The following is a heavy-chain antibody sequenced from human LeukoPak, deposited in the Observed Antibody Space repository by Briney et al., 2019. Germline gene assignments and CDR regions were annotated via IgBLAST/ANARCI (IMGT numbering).Heavy chain of an antibody. CDR1: GYTFTGYY. J-gene: IGHJ6*03. CDR2: FIPMFATT. D-gene: IGHD1-14*01. V-gene: IGHV1-69*13. CDR3: ASGPFLTFDHTPEGYYHYYMDV. Sequence: ASVKVSCKASGYTFTGYYMHWVRQAPGEGLAWLGAFIPMFATTNYAQEFQGRVTLTADESTRTAYMELSSLRSEDTAVYFCASGPFLTFDHTPEGYYHYYMDVWGKGTTV.